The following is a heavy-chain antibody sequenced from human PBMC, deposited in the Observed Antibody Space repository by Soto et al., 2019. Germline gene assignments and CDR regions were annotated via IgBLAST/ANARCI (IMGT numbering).Heavy chain of an antibody. D-gene: IGHD1-1*01. Sequence: XGSLRLSCAACGFTFSRYAKGGVRQGPGKGLEWVSLISGNSRSTYYVDSVKGRFTISRDNSKNTLYLQMNSLRAEDTAVYYCATQDFRGTTGTTWGQGTLVTVSS. CDR2: ISGNSRST. V-gene: IGHV3-23*01. CDR3: ATQDFRGTTGTT. J-gene: IGHJ4*02. CDR1: GFTFSRYA.